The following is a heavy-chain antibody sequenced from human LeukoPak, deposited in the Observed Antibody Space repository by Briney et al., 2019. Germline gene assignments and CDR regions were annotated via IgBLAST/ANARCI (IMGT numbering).Heavy chain of an antibody. D-gene: IGHD6-19*01. CDR2: INPGDSDT. V-gene: IGHV5-51*01. J-gene: IGHJ3*02. CDR3: ARPRQWHRNDAFDI. Sequence: GEPLKISCQGSGYSFTTYWIGWVRQMPGKGLEWVGIINPGDSDTRYSPSFQGQVTISADQSISTAHLQWSSLKASDTAMYYCARPRQWHRNDAFDIWGQGTMVTVSS. CDR1: GYSFTTYW.